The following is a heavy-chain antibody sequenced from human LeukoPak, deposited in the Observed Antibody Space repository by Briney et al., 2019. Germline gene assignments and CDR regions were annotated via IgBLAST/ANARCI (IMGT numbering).Heavy chain of an antibody. V-gene: IGHV3-30*18. Sequence: PGGSLRLSCAASGFTFNIYGMHWVRQAPGKGLEWVAVISHDGSNKYYADSVKGRFTISRDNSKNTVFLEMNSLRDEDTAVYFCAKRFGQFYDSSGYYEDSWGQGTLVTVSS. J-gene: IGHJ4*02. CDR3: AKRFGQFYDSSGYYEDS. CDR1: GFTFNIYG. CDR2: ISHDGSNK. D-gene: IGHD3-22*01.